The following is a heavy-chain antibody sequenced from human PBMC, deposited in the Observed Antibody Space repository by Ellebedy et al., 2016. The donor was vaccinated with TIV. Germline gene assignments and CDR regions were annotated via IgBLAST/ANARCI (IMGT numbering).Heavy chain of an antibody. CDR1: GYTFTSYA. J-gene: IGHJ4*02. CDR3: PRNHYDFLTAYAHPPNY. Sequence: AASVKVSCKASGYTFTSYAMNWVRQAPGQGLEWMGWINTNTGNPTYAQAFTGRFVFSLNTSVSTAYLQISSLKAEDTAVYYCPRNHYDFLTAYAHPPNYWGQGTLVTVSS. V-gene: IGHV7-4-1*02. CDR2: INTNTGNP. D-gene: IGHD3-9*01.